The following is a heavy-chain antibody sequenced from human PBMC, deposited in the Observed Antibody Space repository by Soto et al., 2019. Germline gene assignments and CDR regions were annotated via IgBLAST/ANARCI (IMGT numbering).Heavy chain of an antibody. V-gene: IGHV3-23*01. D-gene: IGHD6-13*01. CDR2: ISGSGGGT. CDR1: GLTFRSYP. J-gene: IGHJ4*02. Sequence: EVQLLDSGGGLVQPGGSLRLSCAASGLTFRSYPMAWVRQGPGKGLEWVSGISGSGGGTYYADSVKGRFTITRDNFKNTLYLQMNSLRAEDTAVYYCAKDFGSTWTFDYWGQGTLVTVSS. CDR3: AKDFGSTWTFDY.